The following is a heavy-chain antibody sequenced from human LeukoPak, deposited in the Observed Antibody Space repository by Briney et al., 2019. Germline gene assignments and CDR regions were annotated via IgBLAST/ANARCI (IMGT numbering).Heavy chain of an antibody. CDR3: ANNGSPGYYYYGMDV. V-gene: IGHV3-23*01. CDR2: ISGSGGST. J-gene: IGHJ6*02. D-gene: IGHD1-26*01. Sequence: GGSLRLSCAASGFTFSSYAMSWVRQAPGKGLEWVSAISGSGGSTYYADSVKDRFTISRDNSKNTLYLQMNSLRAEDTAVYYCANNGSPGYYYYGMDVWGQGTTVTVSS. CDR1: GFTFSSYA.